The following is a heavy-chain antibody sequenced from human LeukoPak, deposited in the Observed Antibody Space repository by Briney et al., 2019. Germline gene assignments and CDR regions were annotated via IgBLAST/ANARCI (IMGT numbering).Heavy chain of an antibody. J-gene: IGHJ4*02. V-gene: IGHV3-7*03. Sequence: GGSLRLSCEGSGFTFSNYWMGWVRQAPGKGLQWVANIKTDGSEKYYADSVKGRFTISRDNSKNTLYLQMNNLRADDTAVYYCAKKGQADDNGKPDWGQGTLVTVSS. CDR1: GFTFSNYW. CDR2: IKTDGSEK. CDR3: AKKGQADDNGKPD. D-gene: IGHD1-1*01.